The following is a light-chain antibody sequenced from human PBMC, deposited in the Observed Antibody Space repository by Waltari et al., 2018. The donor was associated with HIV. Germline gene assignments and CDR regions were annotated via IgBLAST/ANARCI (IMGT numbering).Light chain of an antibody. CDR2: KAS. J-gene: IGKJ2*01. V-gene: IGKV1-5*03. Sequence: IQMTQSPSILSASVCDLITSTCRASQNVDSWLAWYQQRPGRAPKLLIYKASTLEYGVPARFTGSGSGTNFTLTINSLHPDDFATYYCQQYNSDFYTFGLGTRLDLK. CDR1: QNVDSW. CDR3: QQYNSDFYT.